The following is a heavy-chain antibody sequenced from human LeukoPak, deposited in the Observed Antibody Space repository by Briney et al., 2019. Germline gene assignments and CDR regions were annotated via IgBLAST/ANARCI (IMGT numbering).Heavy chain of an antibody. CDR3: ARAPSSGQPNYFDY. V-gene: IGHV3-74*01. J-gene: IGHJ4*02. D-gene: IGHD6-19*01. CDR2: INSDGSST. Sequence: GGSLRLSCAASGFIFSSYWMHWVRQAPGKGLVWVSRINSDGSSTSYADSVKGRFTISRDNAKNTLYLQMNSLRAEDTAVYYCARAPSSGQPNYFDYWGQGTLVTVSS. CDR1: GFIFSSYW.